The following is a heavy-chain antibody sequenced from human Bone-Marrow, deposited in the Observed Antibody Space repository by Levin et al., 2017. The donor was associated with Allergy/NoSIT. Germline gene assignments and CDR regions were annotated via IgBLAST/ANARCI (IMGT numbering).Heavy chain of an antibody. D-gene: IGHD3-9*01. J-gene: IGHJ6*02. CDR2: INPNSGGT. Sequence: ASVKVSCKASGYTFTGYYMNWVRQAPGRGLEWMGRINPNSGGTIYAQEFQGRVTMTSDTSISTAYMELSRLTSDDTAVFYCARTLLRYFDWLSMDVWGQGTSVTVSS. CDR3: ARTLLRYFDWLSMDV. CDR1: GYTFTGYY. V-gene: IGHV1-2*06.